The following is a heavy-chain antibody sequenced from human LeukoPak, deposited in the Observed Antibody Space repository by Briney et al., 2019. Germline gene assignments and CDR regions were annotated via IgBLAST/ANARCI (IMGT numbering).Heavy chain of an antibody. CDR3: ARLVRDSSGYSNFDY. CDR2: IYPGDSDT. V-gene: IGHV5-51*01. CDR1: GYSFTSYW. Sequence: GESLKISCKGSGYSFTSYWIGWVRQMPGKVLEWMGIIYPGDSDTRYSPSFQGQVTISADKSISTAYLQWSSLKASDTAMYYCARLVRDSSGYSNFDYWGQGTLVTVSS. J-gene: IGHJ4*02. D-gene: IGHD3-22*01.